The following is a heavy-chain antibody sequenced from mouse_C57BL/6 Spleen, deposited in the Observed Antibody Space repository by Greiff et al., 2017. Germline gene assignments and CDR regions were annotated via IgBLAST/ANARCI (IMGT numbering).Heavy chain of an antibody. Sequence: VKLQESGAELVKPGASVKISCEASGYAFSSYWMNWVKQRPGKGLEWIGQIYPGDGDTNYNGKFKGKATLTADKSSSTAYMQLSSLTSEDSAVYFCARKEDYKADYWGQGTSVTVSS. V-gene: IGHV1-80*01. CDR2: IYPGDGDT. J-gene: IGHJ4*01. CDR3: ARKEDYKADY. CDR1: GYAFSSYW. D-gene: IGHD2-4*01.